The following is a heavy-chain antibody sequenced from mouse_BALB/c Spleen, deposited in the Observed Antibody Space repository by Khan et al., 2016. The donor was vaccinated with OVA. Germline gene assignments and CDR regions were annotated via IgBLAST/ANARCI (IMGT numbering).Heavy chain of an antibody. D-gene: IGHD1-1*01. CDR3: VRGELVVPYWYFDV. J-gene: IGHJ1*01. CDR2: ITYDGSN. Sequence: VQLKQSGPGLVKPSQSLSLTCSVTGYSITSGYSWNWIRQFPGNKLEWMGYITYDGSNNFNPSLKNRFSITRDTSKNQFFLKLNSVTTDDTATYYCVRGELVVPYWYFDVWGAGTTVTVSS. V-gene: IGHV3-6*02. CDR1: GYSITSGYS.